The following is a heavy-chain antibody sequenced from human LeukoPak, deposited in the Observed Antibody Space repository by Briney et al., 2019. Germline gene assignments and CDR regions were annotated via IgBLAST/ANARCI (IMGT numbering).Heavy chain of an antibody. J-gene: IGHJ4*02. Sequence: ASVKVSCKASGYTFTGYYMHWVRQAPGQGLEWMGWINPNSGGTNYAQKFQGRVTMTRDTSISTAYMELSRLRSDDTAVYYCARATLSYDSFDYWGQGTLVTVSS. CDR3: ARATLSYDSFDY. D-gene: IGHD3-22*01. V-gene: IGHV1-2*02. CDR1: GYTFTGYY. CDR2: INPNSGGT.